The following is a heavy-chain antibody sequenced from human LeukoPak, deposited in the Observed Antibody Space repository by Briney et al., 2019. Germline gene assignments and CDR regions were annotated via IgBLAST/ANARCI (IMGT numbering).Heavy chain of an antibody. V-gene: IGHV4-34*01. D-gene: IGHD3-22*01. CDR1: GGSFSGYY. J-gene: IGHJ5*02. CDR2: INHSGST. Sequence: SETLSLTCAVYGGSFSGYYWSWIRQPPGKGLEWIGEINHSGSTNYNPSLKSRVTISVDTSKNQFSLKLSSVTDADTAVYYCARGARGSSGYYYVAPWGQGTLVTVSS. CDR3: ARGARGSSGYYYVAP.